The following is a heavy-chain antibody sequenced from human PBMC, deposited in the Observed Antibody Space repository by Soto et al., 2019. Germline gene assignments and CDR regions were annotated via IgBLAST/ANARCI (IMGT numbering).Heavy chain of an antibody. D-gene: IGHD3-16*02. CDR2: ISYDGSNK. J-gene: IGHJ4*02. CDR1: GFTFSSYG. V-gene: IGHV3-30*18. Sequence: PGGSLRLSCAASGFTFSSYGMHWVRQAPGKGLEWVAVISYDGSNKYYADSVKGRFTISRDNSKNTLYLQMNSLRAEDTAVYYCAKDYYDYIWGSYRPYRNFDYWGQGTLVTVSS. CDR3: AKDYYDYIWGSYRPYRNFDY.